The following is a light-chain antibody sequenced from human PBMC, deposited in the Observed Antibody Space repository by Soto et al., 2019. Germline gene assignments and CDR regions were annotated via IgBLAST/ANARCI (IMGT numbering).Light chain of an antibody. J-gene: IGKJ4*01. CDR3: QQHNSYPLT. CDR1: QGTRND. Sequence: DIQMTQSPSSLSASVGDRVTITCRARQGTRNDSGWYQQKPGKAPKRLIYAASSLQSGVPSRFSGSGSGTEFTLTVSSLQPEDFATDYCQQHNSYPLTFGGGTKVESK. V-gene: IGKV1-17*01. CDR2: AAS.